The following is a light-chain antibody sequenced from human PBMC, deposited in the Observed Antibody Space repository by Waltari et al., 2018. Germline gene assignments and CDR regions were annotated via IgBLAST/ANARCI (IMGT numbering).Light chain of an antibody. J-gene: IGLJ1*01. V-gene: IGLV2-8*01. CDR3: SSYAGSAYV. CDR1: SSDVGGYNY. CDR2: AVT. Sequence: QSALTQPPSASGSPGQSVTISCTGTSSDVGGYNYVSWYQQYPGKAPKLMIYAVTGRPSGVPDRFSGSKSGNTASLTVSGLQAEDEADYYCSSYAGSAYVFGTGTKVTVL.